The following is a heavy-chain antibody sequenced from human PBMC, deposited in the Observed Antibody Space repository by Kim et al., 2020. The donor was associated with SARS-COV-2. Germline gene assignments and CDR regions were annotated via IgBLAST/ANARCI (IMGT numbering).Heavy chain of an antibody. CDR3: ARNLVGDTDLGP. CDR2: ISYEGSTQ. Sequence: GGSLRLSCAASGFTFRSHVIHWVRQAPGKGLEWVALISYEGSTQKYTDAVKGRFTVSRNNSKNILFLQMNSLRPEDTAVYYCARNLVGDTDLGPWGQGTLVTVSS. CDR1: GFTFRSHV. D-gene: IGHD1-26*01. V-gene: IGHV3-30*03. J-gene: IGHJ5*02.